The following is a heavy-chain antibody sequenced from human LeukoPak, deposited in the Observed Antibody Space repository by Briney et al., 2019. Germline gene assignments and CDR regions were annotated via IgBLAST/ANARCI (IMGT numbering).Heavy chain of an antibody. CDR2: LSGSGAST. Sequence: GGSLRLSCAASGFTFSTYAMTWVRQAPGKGLEWVSALSGSGASTFHADSVKGRFTISRDNSKNTLYLQMNSLRDEDTAVYYCALLAVASDFDYWGQGALVTVSS. CDR1: GFTFSTYA. D-gene: IGHD6-19*01. J-gene: IGHJ4*02. CDR3: ALLAVASDFDY. V-gene: IGHV3-23*01.